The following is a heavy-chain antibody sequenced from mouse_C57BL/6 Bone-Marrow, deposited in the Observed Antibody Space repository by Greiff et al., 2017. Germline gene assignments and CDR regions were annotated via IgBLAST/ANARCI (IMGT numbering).Heavy chain of an antibody. CDR3: TTVHYYGSSHWYFDV. J-gene: IGHJ1*03. CDR2: IDPENGDT. V-gene: IGHV14-4*01. CDR1: GFNIKDDY. Sequence: EVQLVESGAELVRPGASVKLSCTASGFNIKDDYMHWVKQRPEQGLEWIGWIDPENGDTEYASKFQGKATITADTSSNTAYLQLSSLTSEDTAVYYCTTVHYYGSSHWYFDVWGTGTTVTVSS. D-gene: IGHD1-1*01.